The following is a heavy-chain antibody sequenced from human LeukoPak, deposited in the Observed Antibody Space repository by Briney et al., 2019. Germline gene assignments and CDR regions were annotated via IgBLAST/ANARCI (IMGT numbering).Heavy chain of an antibody. D-gene: IGHD3-10*01. J-gene: IGHJ4*02. CDR1: GFTFSSYA. CDR2: ISGSGGST. Sequence: GGSLRLSRAASGFTFSSYAMSWVRQAPGKGLEWVSAISGSGGSTYYADSVKGRFTISRDNSKNTLYLQMNSLRAEDTAVYYCAKSRLLWFGELLDYWGQGTLVTVSS. CDR3: AKSRLLWFGELLDY. V-gene: IGHV3-23*01.